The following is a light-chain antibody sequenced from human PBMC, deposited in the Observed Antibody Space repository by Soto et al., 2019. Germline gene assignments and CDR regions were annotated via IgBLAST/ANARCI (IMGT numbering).Light chain of an antibody. CDR3: SSYTSSSSGV. CDR1: SSDVGGYNY. CDR2: EVS. J-gene: IGLJ1*01. Sequence: QSALTQPASVSGYPGQSITISCTGTSSDVGGYNYVSWYQQHPGKAPKLMIYEVSNRPSGVSNRFSGSKSGNTASLTISGLQAEDKADYYCSSYTSSSSGVFGTGTKVTVL. V-gene: IGLV2-14*01.